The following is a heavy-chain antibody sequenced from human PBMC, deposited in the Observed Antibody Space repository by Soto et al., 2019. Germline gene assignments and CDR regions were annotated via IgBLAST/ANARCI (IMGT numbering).Heavy chain of an antibody. CDR3: AKGDNLGPKTGYAFDP. CDR2: TYFRSKWYN. Sequence: SETLSLTCAISGDSVSSNTASWNWIRQSPSRGLEWLGRTYFRSKWYNDCAVSVKSRIIINPDTSNNQFSLQLNSVTPEDTAVYFCAKGDNLGPKTGYAFDPWGQGIMVTVYS. V-gene: IGHV6-1*01. CDR1: GDSVSSNTAS. D-gene: IGHD5-12*01. J-gene: IGHJ5*02.